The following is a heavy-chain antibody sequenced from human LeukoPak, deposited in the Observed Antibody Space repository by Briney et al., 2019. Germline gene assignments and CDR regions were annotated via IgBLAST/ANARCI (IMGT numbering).Heavy chain of an antibody. CDR2: ISWNSGST. V-gene: IGHV3-9*01. Sequence: PGGSLRLSCAASGFTFDDYAMHWVRQAPGKGLEWVSGISWNSGSTVYADSVKGRFTISRDNSKNTLYLQMNSLRAEDTAVYYCARDYPSANDFWSGYYRGSHPWGQGTLVTVSS. CDR3: ARDYPSANDFWSGYYRGSHP. J-gene: IGHJ5*02. CDR1: GFTFDDYA. D-gene: IGHD3-3*01.